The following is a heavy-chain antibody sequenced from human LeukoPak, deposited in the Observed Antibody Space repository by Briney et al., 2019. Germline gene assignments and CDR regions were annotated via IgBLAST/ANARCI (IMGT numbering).Heavy chain of an antibody. J-gene: IGHJ4*02. CDR2: IYYSGST. V-gene: IGHV4-39*01. Sequence: PSETLSLTCTVSGGSISSSSYYWGWIRQPPGKGLEWIGSIYYSGSTYYNPSLKSRVTISVDTSKNQFSLKLSSVTAADTAVYYCARTPVRGVPGGFDYWGQGTLVTVSS. CDR1: GGSISSSSYY. D-gene: IGHD3-10*01. CDR3: ARTPVRGVPGGFDY.